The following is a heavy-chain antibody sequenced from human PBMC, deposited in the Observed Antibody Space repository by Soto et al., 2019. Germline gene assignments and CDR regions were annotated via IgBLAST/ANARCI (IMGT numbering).Heavy chain of an antibody. CDR2: IYYSGST. Sequence: SETLSLTCTVSGGSISSSSYYWGWIRQPPGKGLEWIGSIYYSGSTYYNPSLKSRVTISVDTSKNQFSLKLSSVTAADTAVYYCARLDTTIGYCTNGVCYRKEPYFDYWGQGTLVTVSS. CDR3: ARLDTTIGYCTNGVCYRKEPYFDY. CDR1: GGSISSSSYY. V-gene: IGHV4-39*01. D-gene: IGHD2-8*01. J-gene: IGHJ4*02.